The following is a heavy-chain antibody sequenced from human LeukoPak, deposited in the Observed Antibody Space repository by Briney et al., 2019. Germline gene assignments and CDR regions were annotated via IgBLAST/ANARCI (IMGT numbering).Heavy chain of an antibody. Sequence: GGSLRLSCAASGFTFSSYSMNWVRQAPGKGLEWVSSISSSSSYIYYADSVKGRFTISRDNAKNSLYLQMNSLRAEDTAVYYCARDSGRAAWWFDPWGQGTLVTVSS. J-gene: IGHJ5*02. CDR1: GFTFSSYS. CDR2: ISSSSSYI. D-gene: IGHD1-26*01. CDR3: ARDSGRAAWWFDP. V-gene: IGHV3-21*01.